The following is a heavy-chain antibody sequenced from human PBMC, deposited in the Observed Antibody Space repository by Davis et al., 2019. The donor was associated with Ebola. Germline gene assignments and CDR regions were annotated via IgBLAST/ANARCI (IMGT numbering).Heavy chain of an antibody. J-gene: IGHJ4*02. CDR1: GFTFSDYY. Sequence: GESLKISCAASGFTFSDYYMSWIRQAPGKGLEWVAVIWYDGSNKYYADSVKGRFTISRDDAKNSLFLLMNSLRDDDTAVYYCAIVATRGRFDSWGQGTLVNVSS. CDR2: IWYDGSNK. D-gene: IGHD6-25*01. V-gene: IGHV3-33*08. CDR3: AIVATRGRFDS.